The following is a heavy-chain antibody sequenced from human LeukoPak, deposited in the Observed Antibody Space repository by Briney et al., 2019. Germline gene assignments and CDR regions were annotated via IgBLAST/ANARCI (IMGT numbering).Heavy chain of an antibody. J-gene: IGHJ4*02. CDR2: IIPILGIA. CDR1: GGTFSSYA. CDR3: ARGMLGSSGSDFDY. Sequence: ASVKVSCKASGGTFSSYAISWVRQAPGQGLEWMGRIIPILGIANYAQKFQGRVTITADKSTSTAYMELSSLRSEDTAVYYCARGMLGSSGSDFDYWGQGTLVTVSS. D-gene: IGHD6-19*01. V-gene: IGHV1-69*04.